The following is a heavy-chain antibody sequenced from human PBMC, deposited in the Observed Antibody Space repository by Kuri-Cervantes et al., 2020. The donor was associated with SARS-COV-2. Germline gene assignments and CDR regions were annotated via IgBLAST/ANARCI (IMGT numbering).Heavy chain of an antibody. Sequence: ASVKVSCKASGYTFTSYGISWVRQAPGQGLEWMGWISAYNGNTNYAQKLQGRVTMTRDTSTSTVYMELSSLRSEDTAVYYCARRLRDYYYGMDVWGQGTTVTVSS. CDR2: ISAYNGNT. CDR1: GYTFTSYG. D-gene: IGHD3-22*01. J-gene: IGHJ6*02. CDR3: ARRLRDYYYGMDV. V-gene: IGHV1-18*01.